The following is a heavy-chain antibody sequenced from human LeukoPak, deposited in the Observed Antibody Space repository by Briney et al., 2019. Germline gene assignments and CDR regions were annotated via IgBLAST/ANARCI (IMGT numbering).Heavy chain of an antibody. J-gene: IGHJ4*02. CDR2: IKQDGSEK. CDR3: ARLGDILTGYFDY. Sequence: GGSLRLSCAASGFTFSSYAMSWVRQAPGKGLEWVANIKQDGSEKYYVDSVKGRFTISRDNAKNSLYLQMNSLRAEDTAVYYCARLGDILTGYFDYWGQGTLVTVSS. CDR1: GFTFSSYA. D-gene: IGHD3-9*01. V-gene: IGHV3-7*01.